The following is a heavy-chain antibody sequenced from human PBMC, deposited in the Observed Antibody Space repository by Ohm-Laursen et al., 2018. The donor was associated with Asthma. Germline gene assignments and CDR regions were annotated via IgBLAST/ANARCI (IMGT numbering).Heavy chain of an antibody. CDR2: ISYDGSNK. J-gene: IGHJ6*02. CDR1: GFTFGSYG. CDR3: AREGERKLGVLVVYSYGMDV. Sequence: SLRLSCAASGFTFGSYGMHWVRQAPGKGLEWVAVISYDGSNKYYADSVKGRFTISRDNSKNTLYLQMNSLRAEDTAVYYCAREGERKLGVLVVYSYGMDVWGQGTTVTVSS. D-gene: IGHD2-8*02. V-gene: IGHV3-30*03.